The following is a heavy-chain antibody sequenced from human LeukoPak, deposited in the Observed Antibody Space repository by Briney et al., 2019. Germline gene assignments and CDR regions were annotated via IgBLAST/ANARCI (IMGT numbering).Heavy chain of an antibody. CDR3: AREGGYSSSLAY. V-gene: IGHV3-74*01. Sequence: PGGSLRLSCAASGFTFSNYWMHWVRQAPGKGLVWVSRIKTDGSSTSYADSVKGRFTISRDNAKNTLYLQMNSLRAEDTAVYYCAREGGYSSSLAYWGQGTLVTVSS. D-gene: IGHD6-13*01. CDR2: IKTDGSST. CDR1: GFTFSNYW. J-gene: IGHJ4*02.